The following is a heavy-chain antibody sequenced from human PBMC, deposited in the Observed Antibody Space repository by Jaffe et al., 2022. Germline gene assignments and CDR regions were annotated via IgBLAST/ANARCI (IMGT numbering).Heavy chain of an antibody. V-gene: IGHV4-61*02. CDR3: ARGASMVRGVITFDY. Sequence: QVQLQESGPGLVKPSQTLSLTCTVSGGSISSGSYYWSWIRQPAGKGLEWIGRIYTSGSTNYNPSLKSRVTISVDTSKNQFSLKLSSVTAADTAVYYCARGASMVRGVITFDYWGQGTLVTVSS. J-gene: IGHJ4*02. D-gene: IGHD3-10*01. CDR1: GGSISSGSYY. CDR2: IYTSGST.